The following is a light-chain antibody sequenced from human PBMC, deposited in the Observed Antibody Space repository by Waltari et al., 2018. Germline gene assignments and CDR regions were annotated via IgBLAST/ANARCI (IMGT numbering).Light chain of an antibody. CDR3: SSYTDSFTGV. CDR1: SSDIGGHSS. J-gene: IGLJ3*02. CDR2: DVR. Sequence: QSALSQPASVSGSPGQSITISCTGTSSDIGGHSSVSWYQQHPGKAPKLMIYDVRNRPSGVSYRFSGSKSANTASLTISGLQAEDEADYYCSSYTDSFTGVFGGGTRLTVL. V-gene: IGLV2-14*03.